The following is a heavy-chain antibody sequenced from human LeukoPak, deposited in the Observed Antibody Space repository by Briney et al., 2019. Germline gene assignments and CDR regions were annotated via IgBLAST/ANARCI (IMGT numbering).Heavy chain of an antibody. CDR3: ASRIEQAFDI. D-gene: IGHD1-14*01. Sequence: ASVKVSCKASGYTFTGYYIHWVRQAPGQGREWMGIIDPTGGTTSSAQKFQDRLTMTRDTSTSTVYMELSSLRSGDTALYYCASRIEQAFDIWGQGTMVTVSS. CDR1: GYTFTGYY. V-gene: IGHV1-46*01. CDR2: IDPTGGTT. J-gene: IGHJ3*02.